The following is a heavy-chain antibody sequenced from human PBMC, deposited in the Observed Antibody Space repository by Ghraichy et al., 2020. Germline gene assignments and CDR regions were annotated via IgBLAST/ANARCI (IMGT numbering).Heavy chain of an antibody. CDR2: IAKDGRRE. J-gene: IGHJ4*02. D-gene: IGHD2-21*01. CDR1: GFPFSVYW. CDR3: ARDAIAPNFDS. Sequence: GGSLRLSCEASGFPFSVYWMSWVRQAPGKGLEWVANIAKDGRREYYIDSVRGRFSISRDNIKNSLYLQMDSLRAEDTALYYCARDAIAPNFDSWGQGTLVTVSS. V-gene: IGHV3-7*03.